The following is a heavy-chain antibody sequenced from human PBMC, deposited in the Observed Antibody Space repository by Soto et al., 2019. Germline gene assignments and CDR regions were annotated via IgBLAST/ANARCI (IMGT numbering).Heavy chain of an antibody. J-gene: IGHJ5*01. CDR1: GYRFSFYG. D-gene: IGHD2-15*01. CDR3: AGARLSGTASSWVYS. V-gene: IGHV1-18*01. CDR2: NNPSDGNR. Sequence: ASVKVSWKASGYRFSFYGINWVRQAPGQGLEWMGWNNPSDGNRNFAQKFEDRVTMTTATSTNTGFRELRSLKSDDTAIYDCAGARLSGTASSWVYSWGQ.